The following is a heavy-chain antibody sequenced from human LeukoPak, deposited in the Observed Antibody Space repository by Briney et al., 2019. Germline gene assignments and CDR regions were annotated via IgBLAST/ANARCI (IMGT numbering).Heavy chain of an antibody. CDR1: GGSISSSSYY. J-gene: IGHJ4*02. V-gene: IGHV4-39*01. CDR3: ARQGRHTFDY. Sequence: SETLSLTCTVSGGSISSSSYYWGWIRQPPGKGLEWIGSIYYSGSTYYNPSLKSRVTISVDTSKNQFSLKLSSVTAADTAVYYCARQGRHTFDYWGQGTLVTVSS. CDR2: IYYSGST.